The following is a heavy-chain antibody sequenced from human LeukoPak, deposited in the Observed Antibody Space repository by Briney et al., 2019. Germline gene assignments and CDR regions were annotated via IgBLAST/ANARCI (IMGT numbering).Heavy chain of an antibody. J-gene: IGHJ4*02. D-gene: IGHD7-27*01. V-gene: IGHV1-69*05. CDR1: GGTFSSYA. CDR2: IIPIFGTA. CDR3: ARDLRNWGMFDY. Sequence: ASVKVSCKASGGTFSSYAISWVRQAPGQGLEWMGGIIPIFGTANYAQKFQGRVTITRDTSASTAYMELSSLRSEDTAVYYCARDLRNWGMFDYWGQGTLVTVSS.